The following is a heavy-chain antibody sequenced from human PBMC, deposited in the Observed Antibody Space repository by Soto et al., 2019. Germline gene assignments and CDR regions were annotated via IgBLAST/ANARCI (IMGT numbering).Heavy chain of an antibody. Sequence: PGGSLRLSCAASGFTFKNYAMSWVRQAPGKGLEWVSSISSSSSYIYYADSVKGRFTISRDNAKNSLYLQMNSLRTEDTAVYYCARGGSWYISYFDYWGQGTLVTVSS. V-gene: IGHV3-21*01. D-gene: IGHD6-13*01. CDR3: ARGGSWYISYFDY. CDR1: GFTFKNYA. CDR2: ISSSSSYI. J-gene: IGHJ4*02.